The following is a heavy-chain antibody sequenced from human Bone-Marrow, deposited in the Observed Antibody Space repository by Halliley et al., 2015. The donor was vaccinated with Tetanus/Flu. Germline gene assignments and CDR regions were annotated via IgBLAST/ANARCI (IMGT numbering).Heavy chain of an antibody. CDR2: IYPGDAET. Sequence: QLVQSGAEVKKSGESLKISCKGSGYRFNNYWIGWVRQMSGKEMEWMGIIYPGDAETRYSPSFQGQVTISADKSTNTAHLQWSSLMASDTAMYYCATLSSGWFSPHFDYWGPGTLVTVSS. D-gene: IGHD6-13*01. CDR3: ATLSSGWFSPHFDY. J-gene: IGHJ4*02. V-gene: IGHV5-51*03. CDR1: GYRFNNYW.